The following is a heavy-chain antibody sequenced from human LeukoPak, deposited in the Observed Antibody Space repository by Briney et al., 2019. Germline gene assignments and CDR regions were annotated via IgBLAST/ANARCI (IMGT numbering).Heavy chain of an antibody. V-gene: IGHV3-23*01. CDR1: GFTFSSYS. Sequence: PGGSLRLSCAASGFTFSSYSMSWVRQAPGKGLEWVSAISASGGSTYYADSVKGRFTISRDNSKNTLYLQMNSLRAEDTAVYYCSKDWYYDILTGYYMRGGQGTLVTVSS. D-gene: IGHD3-9*01. CDR3: SKDWYYDILTGYYMR. CDR2: ISASGGST. J-gene: IGHJ4*02.